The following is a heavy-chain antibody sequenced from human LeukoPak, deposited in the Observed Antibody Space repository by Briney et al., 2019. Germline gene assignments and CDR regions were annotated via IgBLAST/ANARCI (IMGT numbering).Heavy chain of an antibody. Sequence: GGSLRLSCAASGFTVDYYGMSWVRQAPGKGLEWDSTISGTCGTTYYADSVKGGFTILRDNSENTLYLQANSLRVEDRAGYYCGKDRSISDVSYFDYWGQGTLVTVSS. D-gene: IGHD2/OR15-2a*01. J-gene: IGHJ4*02. CDR3: GKDRSISDVSYFDY. V-gene: IGHV3-23*01. CDR2: ISGTCGTT. CDR1: GFTVDYYG.